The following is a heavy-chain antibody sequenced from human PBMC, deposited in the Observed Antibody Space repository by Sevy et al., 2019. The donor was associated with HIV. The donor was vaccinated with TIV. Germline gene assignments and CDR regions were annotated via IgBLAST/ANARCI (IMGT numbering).Heavy chain of an antibody. J-gene: IGHJ4*02. CDR3: ARDSGTYPYYFDY. V-gene: IGHV4-61*01. CDR1: GGSVSSGSYF. CDR2: IHYSGST. D-gene: IGHD1-26*01. Sequence: SETLSLTWTVSGGSVSSGSYFWSWIRQPPGKGLEWIGYIHYSGSTNYNSSLKSRVTISVDTSKNQFSLNLGSVTAADTAVYYCARDSGTYPYYFDYWGQGTLVTVSS.